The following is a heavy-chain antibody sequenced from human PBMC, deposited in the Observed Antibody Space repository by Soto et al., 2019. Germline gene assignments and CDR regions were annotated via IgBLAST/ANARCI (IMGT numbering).Heavy chain of an antibody. D-gene: IGHD3-16*02. CDR1: GGTFSSYT. CDR2: IIPLLRIA. V-gene: IGHV1-69*08. CDR3: AREPPAVKGDAYDV. J-gene: IGHJ3*01. Sequence: QVQLVQSGAEVKKPGSSVNVSCKASGGTFSSYTISWVRQAPGQGLEWVGRIIPLLRIANYAQKFQGRVTITADRSSGTAYMDLSSLRSDETSVYYCAREPPAVKGDAYDVWGQGTMVIVSS.